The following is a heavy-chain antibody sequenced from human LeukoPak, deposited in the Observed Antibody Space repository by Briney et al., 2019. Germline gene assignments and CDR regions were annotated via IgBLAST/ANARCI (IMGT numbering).Heavy chain of an antibody. CDR1: GFTFSSYW. J-gene: IGHJ6*02. CDR3: ARGGSGWTVRVYYYYGMDV. CDR2: INSDGSST. D-gene: IGHD6-19*01. V-gene: IGHV3-74*01. Sequence: GGSLRLSCAASGFTFSSYWMHWVRQAPGKGLVWVSRINSDGSSTSYADSVKGRFTISRDNAKNTLYLQMNSLRAEDTAVYYCARGGSGWTVRVYYYYGMDVWGQGTTVTVS.